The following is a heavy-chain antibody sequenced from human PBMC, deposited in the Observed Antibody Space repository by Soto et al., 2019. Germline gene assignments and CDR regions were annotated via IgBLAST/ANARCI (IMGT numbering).Heavy chain of an antibody. J-gene: IGHJ6*02. CDR2: INPNSGGT. Sequence: GASVKVSCKASGYTFTGYYMHWVRQAPGQGLEWMGWINPNSGGTNYAQKFQGWVTMTRDTSISTAYMELSRLRSDDTAVYYCARGGSITIFGVVIRNYYGMDVWGQGTTVTVSS. V-gene: IGHV1-2*04. CDR1: GYTFTGYY. CDR3: ARGGSITIFGVVIRNYYGMDV. D-gene: IGHD3-3*01.